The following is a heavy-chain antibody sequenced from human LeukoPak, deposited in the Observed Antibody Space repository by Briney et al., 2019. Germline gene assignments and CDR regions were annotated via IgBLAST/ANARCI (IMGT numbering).Heavy chain of an antibody. J-gene: IGHJ4*02. V-gene: IGHV6-1*01. CDR2: TYYRSKWYN. CDR3: TREAQGIEFDY. CDR1: GDSVSGNTIA. Sequence: SQTLSLTCAISGDSVSGNTIAWNWIRQSPSRGHEWLGRTYYRSKWYNEYAVSVTSRLSINADTSRNQFSLHLHSVTPEDTAVYYCTREAQGIEFDYWGQGTLSPSPQ.